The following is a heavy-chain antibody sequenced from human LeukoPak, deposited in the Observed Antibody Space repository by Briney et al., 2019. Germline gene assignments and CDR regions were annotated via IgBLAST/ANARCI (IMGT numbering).Heavy chain of an antibody. CDR3: AKDGAQYSSGPECDP. V-gene: IGHV3-23*01. D-gene: IGHD6-19*01. CDR2: ISHDGMNA. Sequence: PGGSLRLSCAASGLHFSGTAMSWVRQAPGKGLEWVSAISHDGMNAYYADSVKGWFTISRDNSKKTVSLEMSSLTAADTGVYYCAKDGAQYSSGPECDPRGQGALVTVSP. J-gene: IGHJ5*02. CDR1: GLHFSGTA.